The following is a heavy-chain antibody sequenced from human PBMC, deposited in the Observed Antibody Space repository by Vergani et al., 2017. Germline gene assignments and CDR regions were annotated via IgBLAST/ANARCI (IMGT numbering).Heavy chain of an antibody. Sequence: QVQLVQSGAEVKKPGASVKVSCKASGYTFTGYYMHWVRQAPGQGLVWMGWINPNSGGTNYAQKFQGRVTMTRDTSISTAYMELSRLRSDDTAVYYCASSNWNHVRPIYAFDIWGQGTMVTVSS. D-gene: IGHD1-14*01. V-gene: IGHV1-2*02. CDR3: ASSNWNHVRPIYAFDI. CDR1: GYTFTGYY. J-gene: IGHJ3*02. CDR2: INPNSGGT.